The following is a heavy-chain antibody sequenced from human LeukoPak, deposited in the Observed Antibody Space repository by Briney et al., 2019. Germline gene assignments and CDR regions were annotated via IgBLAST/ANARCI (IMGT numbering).Heavy chain of an antibody. CDR2: ISYSGST. V-gene: IGHV4-31*03. Sequence: SETLSLTCTVSGGSISSGGYYWSWIRQHPGKGLEWLGYISYSGSTYYSPSLKSRLTISVDTSKNQFSLRLSSVTAADTAVYYCARDRSDSSGYYALTYWGQGSLVTVSS. CDR1: GGSISSGGYY. D-gene: IGHD3-22*01. J-gene: IGHJ4*02. CDR3: ARDRSDSSGYYALTY.